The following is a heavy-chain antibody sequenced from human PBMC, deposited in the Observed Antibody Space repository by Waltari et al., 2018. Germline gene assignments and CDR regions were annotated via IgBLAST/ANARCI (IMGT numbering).Heavy chain of an antibody. V-gene: IGHV4-39*01. CDR1: GGSISEGSFH. Sequence: QLQLQESGPGLVKPSATLSLTCPVPGGSISEGSFHWGWVRPSPGKGLEWIGSIYYSGNTYYNPSLRSRVSISVDTSTNQFSLKLSSVTAADTAVYYCARTFAYGSGTYNHWGQGSLVTVSS. J-gene: IGHJ4*02. CDR2: IYYSGNT. D-gene: IGHD3-10*01. CDR3: ARTFAYGSGTYNH.